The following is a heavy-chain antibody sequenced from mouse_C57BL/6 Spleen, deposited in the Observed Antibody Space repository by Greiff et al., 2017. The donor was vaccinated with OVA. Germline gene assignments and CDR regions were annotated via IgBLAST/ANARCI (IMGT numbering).Heavy chain of an antibody. CDR3: ARNYYGSSSYLDY. CDR1: GYTFTSYW. Sequence: QVQLQQPGAELVKPGASVKLSCKASGYTFTSYWMHWVKQRPGQGLEWIGMIHPNSGSTNYNEKFKSKATLTVDKSSSTAYMQLSSLTSEDSAVYYCARNYYGSSSYLDYWGQGTTLTVSS. D-gene: IGHD1-1*01. J-gene: IGHJ2*01. V-gene: IGHV1-64*01. CDR2: IHPNSGST.